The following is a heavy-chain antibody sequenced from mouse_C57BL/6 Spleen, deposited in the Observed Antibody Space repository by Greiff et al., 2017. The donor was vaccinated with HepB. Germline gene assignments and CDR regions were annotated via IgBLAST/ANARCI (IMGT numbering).Heavy chain of an antibody. CDR1: GYTFTSYW. CDR3: ARWGTTVVAWYFDV. Sequence: VQLKQPGAELVKPGASVKLSCKASGYTFTSYWMHWVKQRPGQGLEWIGMIHPNSGSTNYNEKFKSKATLTVDKSSSTAYMQLSSLTSEDSAVYYCARWGTTVVAWYFDVWGTGTTVTVSS. D-gene: IGHD1-1*01. J-gene: IGHJ1*03. CDR2: IHPNSGST. V-gene: IGHV1-64*01.